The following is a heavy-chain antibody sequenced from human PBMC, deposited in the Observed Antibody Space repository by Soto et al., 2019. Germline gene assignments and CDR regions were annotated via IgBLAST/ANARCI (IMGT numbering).Heavy chain of an antibody. CDR1: GGTFSGYY. CDR3: ARGLIVATIQPGYFDY. CDR2: INHSGST. Sequence: PSETLSLTCAVYGGTFSGYYWSWIRQHPGKGLEWIGEINHSGSTNYNPSLKSRVTISVDTSKNQFSLKLSSVTAADTAVYYCARGLIVATIQPGYFDYWGQGTLVTVSS. D-gene: IGHD5-12*01. J-gene: IGHJ4*02. V-gene: IGHV4-34*01.